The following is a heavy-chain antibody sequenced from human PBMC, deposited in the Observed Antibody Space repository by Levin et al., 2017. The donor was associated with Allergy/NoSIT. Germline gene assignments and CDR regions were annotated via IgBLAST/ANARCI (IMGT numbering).Heavy chain of an antibody. CDR2: ISYDGKSK. CDR3: EAVAGSSFDY. CDR1: GFTFSTYG. D-gene: IGHD6-19*01. J-gene: IGHJ4*02. Sequence: GGSLRLSCAASGFTFSTYGMHWVRQAPGKGLEWVAVISYDGKSKYYADSVKGRFTISRDNSKNTLYLQMTSLRGEDTAVYYCEAVAGSSFDYWGQGTLVSVSS. V-gene: IGHV3-30*03.